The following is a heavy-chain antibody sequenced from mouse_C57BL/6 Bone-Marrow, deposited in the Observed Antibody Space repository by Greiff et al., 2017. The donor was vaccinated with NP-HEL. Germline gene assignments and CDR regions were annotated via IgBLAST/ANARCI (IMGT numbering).Heavy chain of an antibody. CDR3: ARRGSSYWYFDV. CDR2: IYPRSGNT. J-gene: IGHJ1*03. CDR1: GYTFTSYG. V-gene: IGHV1-81*01. Sequence: QVQLQQSGAELARPGASVKLSCKASGYTFTSYGISWVKQRTGQGLEWIGEIYPRSGNTYYNEKFKGKATLTADKSSSTAYMELRSLTSEDSAVSFCARRGSSYWYFDVWGTGTTVTVSS. D-gene: IGHD1-1*01.